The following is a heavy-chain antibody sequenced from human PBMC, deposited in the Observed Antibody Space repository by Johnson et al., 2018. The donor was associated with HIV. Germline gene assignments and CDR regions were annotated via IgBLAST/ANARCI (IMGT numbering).Heavy chain of an antibody. J-gene: IGHJ3*02. Sequence: VQLVESGGGLVQPGGSLRLSCAASGFTFSSYAMSWVRQAPGKGLEWVSGVTGTGGDTYYADSVKGRFTISRDNSKTTLYLQMNSLRDEDTAVYYCANSLLLDAFNIWGQGTMVTVSS. CDR1: GFTFSSYA. CDR2: VTGTGGDT. CDR3: ANSLLLDAFNI. V-gene: IGHV3-23*04.